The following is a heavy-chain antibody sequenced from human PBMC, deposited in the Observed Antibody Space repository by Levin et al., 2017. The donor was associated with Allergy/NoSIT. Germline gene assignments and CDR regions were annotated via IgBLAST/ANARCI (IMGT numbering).Heavy chain of an antibody. Sequence: VASVKVSCKASGGTFSSYAISWVRQAPGQGLEWMGGIIPIFGTANYAQKFQGRVTITADESTSTAYMELSSLRSEDTAVYYCARAASRTTVTTLPDYWGQGTLVTVSS. CDR3: ARAASRTTVTTLPDY. D-gene: IGHD4-17*01. V-gene: IGHV1-69*13. CDR1: GGTFSSYA. J-gene: IGHJ4*02. CDR2: IIPIFGTA.